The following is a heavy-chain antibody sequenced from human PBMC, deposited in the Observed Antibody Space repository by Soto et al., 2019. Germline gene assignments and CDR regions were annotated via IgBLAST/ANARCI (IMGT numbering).Heavy chain of an antibody. D-gene: IGHD3-10*01. CDR2: VNREGTGT. V-gene: IGHV3-74*03. J-gene: IGHJ4*02. Sequence: EVHLVESGGALVQPGGSLRLSCVASGFSFNDYWMHWVRQVPGRGPEWVSRVNREGTGTTYADSVKGRFTISRDNAKNVLFLQMNILSPENTAVYYCTKVGGGSGNYDYWGQGTQVTVSS. CDR3: TKVGGGSGNYDY. CDR1: GFSFNDYW.